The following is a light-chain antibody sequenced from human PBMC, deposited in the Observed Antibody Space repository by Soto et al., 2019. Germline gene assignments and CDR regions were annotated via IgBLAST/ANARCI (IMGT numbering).Light chain of an antibody. Sequence: QSVLTQPPSVSGAPGQRVTISCPGSSSNIGAGYDVHWYQQLPGTAPKLLIYGNSNRPSGVPDRFSGSKSGTSASLAITGLQAEDEADYYSQSYDSSLSGWVFGGGTKLTVL. CDR2: GNS. V-gene: IGLV1-40*01. J-gene: IGLJ2*01. CDR3: QSYDSSLSGWV. CDR1: SSNIGAGYD.